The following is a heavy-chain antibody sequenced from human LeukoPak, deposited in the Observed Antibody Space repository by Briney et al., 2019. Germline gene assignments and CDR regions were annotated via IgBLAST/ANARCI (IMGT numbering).Heavy chain of an antibody. CDR2: FDPEDGQT. CDR3: ATEGGRSYYLY. D-gene: IGHD1-26*01. J-gene: IGHJ4*02. Sequence: ASVNVSCKASGHTLTELAIHWVRQAPGKGLEWMGGFDPEDGQTIYAQKFQGRVTVTEDTSTDTAYIELSSLGSEDTAVYYCATEGGRSYYLYWGQGTLVTVSS. V-gene: IGHV1-24*01. CDR1: GHTLTELA.